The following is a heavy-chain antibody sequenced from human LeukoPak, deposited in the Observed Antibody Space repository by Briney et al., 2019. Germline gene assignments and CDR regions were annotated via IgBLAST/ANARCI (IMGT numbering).Heavy chain of an antibody. CDR2: INWNGGST. D-gene: IGHD6-13*01. CDR1: GFTFDDYG. J-gene: IGHJ4*02. CDR3: ARDDSSSWWGYFDY. V-gene: IGHV3-20*04. Sequence: GSLRLSCAASGFTFDDYGMSCVRQAPGKGLEWVSGINWNGGSTGYADSVKGRFTISRDNAKNSLYLQMNSLRAEDTALYYCARDDSSSWWGYFDYWGQGTLVTVSS.